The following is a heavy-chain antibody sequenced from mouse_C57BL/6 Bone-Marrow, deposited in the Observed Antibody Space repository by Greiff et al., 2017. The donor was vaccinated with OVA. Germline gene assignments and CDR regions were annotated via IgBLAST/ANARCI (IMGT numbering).Heavy chain of an antibody. V-gene: IGHV5-2*01. CDR1: EYEFPSHD. CDR2: INSDGGST. CDR3: VVYYAMDY. Sequence: EVQLVESGGGLVQPGESLKLSCESNEYEFPSHDMSWVRKTPEKRLELVAAINSDGGSTYYPDTMERRFIISRDNTKKTLYLQMSSLRSEDTAVFSTVVYYAMDYWGQGTSVTVSS. D-gene: IGHD1-1*01. J-gene: IGHJ4*01.